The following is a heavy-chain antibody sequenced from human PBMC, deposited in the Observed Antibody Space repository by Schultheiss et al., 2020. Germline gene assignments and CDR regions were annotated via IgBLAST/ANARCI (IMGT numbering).Heavy chain of an antibody. CDR2: ISYDGSNK. Sequence: GGSLRLSCAASGFTFSSYGMHWARQAPGKGLEWVAVISYDGSNKYYADSVKGRFTISRDNSKNTLYLQMNSLRAEDTAVYYCAKAGVGATYFDYWGQGTLVTVSS. CDR1: GFTFSSYG. D-gene: IGHD1-26*01. CDR3: AKAGVGATYFDY. V-gene: IGHV3-30*18. J-gene: IGHJ4*02.